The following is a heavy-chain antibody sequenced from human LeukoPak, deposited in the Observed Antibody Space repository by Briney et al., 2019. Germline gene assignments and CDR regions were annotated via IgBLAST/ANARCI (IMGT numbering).Heavy chain of an antibody. CDR2: INHRGST. Sequence: SETLSLTCAVYGGSFTTYFWSWIRQPPGKGLEWIGEINHRGSTNYNPSLKSRLTISVDTSKNQFSLTLSSVTAADTAVYYCARLRGSMVRGVKAGRWFDPWGQGTLVTVSS. V-gene: IGHV4-34*01. D-gene: IGHD3-10*01. J-gene: IGHJ5*02. CDR3: ARLRGSMVRGVKAGRWFDP. CDR1: GGSFTTYF.